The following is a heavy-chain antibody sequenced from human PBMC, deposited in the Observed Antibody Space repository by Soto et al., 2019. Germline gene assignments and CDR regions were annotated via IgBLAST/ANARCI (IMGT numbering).Heavy chain of an antibody. Sequence: LSLTCTVSGGSISTYYWSWIRQPPGKGLEWIGYINYNGRTNYNPSLKSRVTMSLDTSKNQFSLKLRSVTAADTAVFYCARYAGSSWFDYWGQGTLVTVS. D-gene: IGHD6-13*01. V-gene: IGHV4-59*01. CDR2: INYNGRT. J-gene: IGHJ4*02. CDR1: GGSISTYY. CDR3: ARYAGSSWFDY.